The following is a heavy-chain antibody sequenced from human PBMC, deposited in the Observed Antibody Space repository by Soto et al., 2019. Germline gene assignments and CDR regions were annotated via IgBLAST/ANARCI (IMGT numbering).Heavy chain of an antibody. CDR1: GGTFSSYT. D-gene: IGHD2-15*01. Sequence: GASVKVSCKASGGTFSSYTISWVRQAPGQGLEWMGRIIPILGIANYAQKFQGRVTITADKSTSTAYMELSSLRSEDTAVYYCAREFCSFFFYYFCDYYYLMAVWARRTTVTGSA. CDR2: IIPILGIA. V-gene: IGHV1-69*04. J-gene: IGHJ6*01. CDR3: AREFCSFFFYYFCDYYYLMAV.